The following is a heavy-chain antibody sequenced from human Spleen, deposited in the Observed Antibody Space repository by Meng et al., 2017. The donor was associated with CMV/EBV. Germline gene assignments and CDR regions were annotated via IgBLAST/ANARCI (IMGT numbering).Heavy chain of an antibody. CDR3: ARKFYFGSGSYSLDAFDI. CDR2: VYHSGST. D-gene: IGHD3-10*01. CDR1: GGSVSSGDYY. Sequence: SETLSLTCTVSGGSVSSGDYYWSWIRQPPGGGLEWVGYVYHSGSTNFNPSLKSRVTMSVDTSKNQFSLKLSSVTAADTAVYYCARKFYFGSGSYSLDAFDIWGQGTMVTVSS. J-gene: IGHJ3*02. V-gene: IGHV4-61*08.